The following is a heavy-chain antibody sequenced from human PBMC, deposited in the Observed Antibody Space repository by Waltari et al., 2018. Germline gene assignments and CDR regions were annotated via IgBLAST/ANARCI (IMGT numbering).Heavy chain of an antibody. CDR3: ARSCGLRCHWFDP. D-gene: IGHD4-17*01. CDR2: INIDESGT. Sequence: MHWVRQAPGKGLVLVSRINIDESGTSYADSVKGRFTISRDNTKNTLYLQMNSLRAEDTAVYYCARSCGLRCHWFDPWGQGTLVTVSS. V-gene: IGHV3-74*01. J-gene: IGHJ5*02.